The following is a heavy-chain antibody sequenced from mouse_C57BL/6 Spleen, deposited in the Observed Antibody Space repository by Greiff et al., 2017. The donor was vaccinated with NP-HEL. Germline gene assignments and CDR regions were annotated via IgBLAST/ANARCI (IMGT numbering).Heavy chain of an antibody. D-gene: IGHD1-1*01. CDR2: ISYDGSN. J-gene: IGHJ2*01. V-gene: IGHV3-6*01. CDR1: GYSITSGYY. CDR3: ARGDYYEDY. Sequence: EVQLVESGPGLVKPSQSLSLTCSVTGYSITSGYYWNWIRQFPGNKLEWMGYISYDGSNNYNPSLKNRISITRDTSKNQFFLKLNSVTTEDTATYYCARGDYYEDYWGQGTTLTVSS.